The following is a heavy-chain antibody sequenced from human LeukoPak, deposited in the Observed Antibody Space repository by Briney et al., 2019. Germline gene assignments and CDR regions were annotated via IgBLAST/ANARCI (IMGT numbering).Heavy chain of an antibody. D-gene: IGHD2-21*02. V-gene: IGHV3-23*01. CDR2: ISGSGGST. CDR3: AKDVTDAYYYMDV. Sequence: GGSLRLSCAASGFTFSSYGMSWVRQAPGKGLEWVSAISGSGGSTYYADSVKGRFTISRDNSKNTLYLQMNSLRAEDTAVYYCAKDVTDAYYYMDVWGKGTTVTVSS. CDR1: GFTFSSYG. J-gene: IGHJ6*03.